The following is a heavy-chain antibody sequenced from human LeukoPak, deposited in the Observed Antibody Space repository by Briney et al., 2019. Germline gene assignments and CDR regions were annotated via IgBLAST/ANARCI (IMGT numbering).Heavy chain of an antibody. V-gene: IGHV3-66*01. CDR1: GFTFSSYG. CDR2: IYSGGST. D-gene: IGHD6-13*01. Sequence: GRSLRLSCAASGFTFSSYGMHWVRQAPGKGLEWVSVIYSGGSTYYADSVKGRFTISRDNSKNTLYLQMNSLRAEDTAVYYCASFLYSSSWYSYYYYGMDVWGQGTTVTVSS. J-gene: IGHJ6*02. CDR3: ASFLYSSSWYSYYYYGMDV.